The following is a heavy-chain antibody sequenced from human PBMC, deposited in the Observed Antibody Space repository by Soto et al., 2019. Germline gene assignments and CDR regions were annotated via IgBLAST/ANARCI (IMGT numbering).Heavy chain of an antibody. D-gene: IGHD3-9*01. V-gene: IGHV4-39*01. J-gene: IGHJ4*02. CDR1: GDSINSDKYY. CDR2: IYYRGNT. Sequence: PSETLSVTCSVSGDSINSDKYYWGWIRQPPGKGLEWIGSIYYRGNTYYNPSLQTQVTISLDKSKSQFSLKLNSVTAADSAMYFCARLEGLATISYYFDFWGQGALVTVSS. CDR3: ARLEGLATISYYFDF.